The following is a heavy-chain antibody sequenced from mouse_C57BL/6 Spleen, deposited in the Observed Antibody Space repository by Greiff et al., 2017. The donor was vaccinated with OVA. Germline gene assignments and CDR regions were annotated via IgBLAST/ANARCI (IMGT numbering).Heavy chain of an antibody. V-gene: IGHV1-61*01. CDR1: GYTFTSYW. CDR3: AREGDIGELRAWFAY. D-gene: IGHD1-1*01. CDR2: IYPSDSET. Sequence: QVHVKQPGAELVRPGSSVKLSCKASGYTFTSYWMDWVKQRPGQGLEWIGNIYPSDSETHYNQKFKDKATLTVDKSSSTAYMQLSSLTSEDSAVYYCAREGDIGELRAWFAYWGQGTLVTVSA. J-gene: IGHJ3*01.